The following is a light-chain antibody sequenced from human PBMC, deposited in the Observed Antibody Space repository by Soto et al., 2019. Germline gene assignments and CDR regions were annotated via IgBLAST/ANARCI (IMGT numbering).Light chain of an antibody. CDR3: AAWDDSLSGGEV. V-gene: IGLV1-47*01. J-gene: IGLJ2*01. Sequence: QSVLTQPPSASGTPGQRVTISCSGSSSNIGSNYVYWYQQLPGTAPKLLIYRNNQRPSGVPDRFSGSKSGTSASLAISGLRSEEEADYYCAAWDDSLSGGEVFGGGTKLTVL. CDR1: SSNIGSNY. CDR2: RNN.